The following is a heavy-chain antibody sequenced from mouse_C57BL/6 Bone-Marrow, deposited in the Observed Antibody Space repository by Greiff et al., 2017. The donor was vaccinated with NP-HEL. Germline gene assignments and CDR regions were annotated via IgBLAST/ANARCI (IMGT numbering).Heavy chain of an antibody. J-gene: IGHJ1*03. CDR1: GYTFTSYW. CDR2: INPSDSDT. V-gene: IGHV1-74*01. Sequence: QVQLQQPGAELVKPGASVKVSCKASGYTFTSYWMHWVKQRPGQGLEWIGRINPSDSDTNYNQKFKGKATLTVDKSSSTAYMQLSSLTSEDSAVYYCAIEGILLLYWYCDVWGTGTTVTVSS. D-gene: IGHD1-1*01. CDR3: AIEGILLLYWYCDV.